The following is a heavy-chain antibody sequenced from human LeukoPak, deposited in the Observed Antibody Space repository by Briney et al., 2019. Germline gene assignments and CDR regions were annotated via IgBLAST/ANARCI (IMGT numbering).Heavy chain of an antibody. V-gene: IGHV5-51*01. CDR2: IYPGDSDT. CDR3: ARQEWGRYCSSTSCPGIYYMDV. Sequence: GESLKISCKGSGYSFTSYWIGWVRQMPGKGLEWMGSIYPGDSDTTYSPSFEGQVTISADKPISTAYLQWSSLKASDTAMYYCARQEWGRYCSSTSCPGIYYMDVWGKGTTVTVSS. CDR1: GYSFTSYW. D-gene: IGHD2-2*01. J-gene: IGHJ6*03.